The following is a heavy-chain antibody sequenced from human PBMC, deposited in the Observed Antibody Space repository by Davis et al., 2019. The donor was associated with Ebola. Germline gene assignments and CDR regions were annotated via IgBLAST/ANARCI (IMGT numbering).Heavy chain of an antibody. CDR3: ARGSRNMDV. J-gene: IGHJ6*02. CDR1: GFTFSTYP. Sequence: GESLKISCTASGFTFSTYPMTWIRQVPGKGLDWVSTIGGSGDGTHYADSVKGRFTISRDNAKDSLYLQMNSLRAEDTAVYYCARGSRNMDVWGQGTTVTVSS. CDR2: IGGSGDGT. V-gene: IGHV3-23*01.